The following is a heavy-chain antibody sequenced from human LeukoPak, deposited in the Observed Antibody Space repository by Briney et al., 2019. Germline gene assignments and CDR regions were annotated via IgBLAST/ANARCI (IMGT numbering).Heavy chain of an antibody. CDR3: AKRYPYSSSGELGSGDAFDI. V-gene: IGHV3-23*01. D-gene: IGHD6-13*01. CDR2: ISGRGGRR. CDR1: GFTFSSYA. J-gene: IGHJ3*02. Sequence: GGSLRLSCAASGFTFSSYAMSWVRQAPVKGPEWVSAISGRGGRRCYADSVKGRSTISRDNSKNTLYLQMNSLIAEDTAVYYCAKRYPYSSSGELGSGDAFDIWGQGTMVTVSS.